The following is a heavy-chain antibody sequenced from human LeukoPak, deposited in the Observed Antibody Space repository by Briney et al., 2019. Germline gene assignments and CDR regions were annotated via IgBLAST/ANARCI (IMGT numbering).Heavy chain of an antibody. V-gene: IGHV1-2*02. CDR2: INPNSGGT. CDR1: GYTFTGYY. J-gene: IGHJ4*02. D-gene: IGHD5-24*01. CDR3: ARGARRDGYNRYYFDY. Sequence: ASVKVSCKASGYTFTGYYMHWVRQAPGQGLEWMGWINPNSGGTNYAQKFQGRVTMTRDTSISTAYMELSRLRSDDTAVYYCARGARRDGYNRYYFDYWGQGTLVTVSS.